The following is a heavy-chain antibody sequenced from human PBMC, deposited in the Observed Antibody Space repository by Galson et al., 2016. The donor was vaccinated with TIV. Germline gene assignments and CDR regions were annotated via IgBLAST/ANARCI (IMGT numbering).Heavy chain of an antibody. D-gene: IGHD5/OR15-5a*01. Sequence: QSGAEVKKPGESLRISCKGSGYSFTSYYIIWVRQMPGKGLEWMGRIDPRDSYINYSPSSQGHVTISSDKSISTAYLQWNSLKASDSAIYYCARGVSTGSGWLDPWGQGTPVTVSS. CDR3: ARGVSTGSGWLDP. V-gene: IGHV5-10-1*01. CDR1: GYSFTSYY. CDR2: IDPRDSYI. J-gene: IGHJ5*02.